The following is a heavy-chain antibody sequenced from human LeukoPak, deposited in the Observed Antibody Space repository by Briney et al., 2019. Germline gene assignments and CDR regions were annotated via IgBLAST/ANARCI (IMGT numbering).Heavy chain of an antibody. J-gene: IGHJ6*02. V-gene: IGHV3-30*18. CDR1: GFTFSSYG. CDR2: ISYDGSNK. CDR3: AKDWRLDV. Sequence: GGSLRLSCAASGFTFSSYGMHWVRQAPGKGLEWVAVISYDGSNKYYADSVKGRFTIPRDNSKNTLYLQMNSLRAEDTAVYYCAKDWRLDVRGQGTTVTVSS. D-gene: IGHD3-3*01.